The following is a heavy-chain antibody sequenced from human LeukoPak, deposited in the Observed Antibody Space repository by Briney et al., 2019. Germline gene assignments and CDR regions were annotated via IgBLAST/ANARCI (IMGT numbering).Heavy chain of an antibody. CDR2: ISGSGATT. CDR1: GXTFTDHY. D-gene: IGHD3-10*01. Sequence: GGSLRLSCAASGXTFTDHYVSWVRQAPGKGLEWVSAISGSGATTYYADSVKGRFTISRDNSKNTLYLQMNSLRAEDTAVYYCARTIWFGEFGVYWGQGTLVTVSS. CDR3: ARTIWFGEFGVY. V-gene: IGHV3-23*01. J-gene: IGHJ4*02.